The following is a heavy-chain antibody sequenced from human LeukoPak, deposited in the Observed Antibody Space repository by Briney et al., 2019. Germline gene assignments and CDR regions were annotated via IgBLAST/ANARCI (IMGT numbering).Heavy chain of an antibody. J-gene: IGHJ4*02. Sequence: GGSLRLSCAASGFTFSNYWMSWVRQAPGKGLEWVANIHQHGSDKYSVDSVKGRFTISRDNAKNSLYLQMNSLRAEDTALYYCARSRHSYDSSGFPHYWGQGTLVTVSS. CDR3: ARSRHSYDSSGFPHY. CDR2: IHQHGSDK. CDR1: GFTFSNYW. V-gene: IGHV3-7*03. D-gene: IGHD3-22*01.